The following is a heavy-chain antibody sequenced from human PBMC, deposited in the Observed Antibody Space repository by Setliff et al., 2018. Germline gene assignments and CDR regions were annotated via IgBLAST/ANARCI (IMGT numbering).Heavy chain of an antibody. CDR2: INTGNGNT. D-gene: IGHD3-10*01. J-gene: IGHJ3*02. V-gene: IGHV1-3*04. CDR1: GYTFTSYA. CDR3: ARIKSSLVRGFISAFDI. Sequence: ASVKVSCKASGYTFTSYAMHWVRQAPGQRLEWMGWINTGNGNTKYSQQFQGRVTITRDTSANTAYMELSSLRSEDTAVYYCARIKSSLVRGFISAFDIWGQGTMVTVSS.